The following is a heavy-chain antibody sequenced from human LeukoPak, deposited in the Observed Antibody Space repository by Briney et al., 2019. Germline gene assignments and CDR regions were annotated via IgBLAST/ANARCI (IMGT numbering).Heavy chain of an antibody. D-gene: IGHD4-17*01. CDR1: GFAFTSSA. J-gene: IGHJ4*02. V-gene: IGHV3-23*01. CDR3: ANEIRPNDY. CDR2: ISANGAST. Sequence: GGSLRLSCAVSGFAFTSSAMSWVRQAPGKGLEWVSGISANGASTYDADFVKGRFTISRDNSKNTQYLQMNSLRAEDTAVYYCANEIRPNDYWGQGTQVTVSS.